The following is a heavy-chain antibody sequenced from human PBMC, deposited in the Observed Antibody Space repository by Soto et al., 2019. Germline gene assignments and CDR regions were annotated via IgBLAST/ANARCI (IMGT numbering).Heavy chain of an antibody. J-gene: IGHJ5*02. D-gene: IGHD3-16*02. CDR2: ISSSGSTI. CDR3: ARDGTGDYVWGSYRHNWFDP. Sequence: GGSLRLSCAASGFTFSDYYMSWIRQAPGKGLEWVSYISSSGSTIYYADSVKGRFTISRDNAKNSLYLQMNSLRAEDTAVYYCARDGTGDYVWGSYRHNWFDPWGQGTLVT. CDR1: GFTFSDYY. V-gene: IGHV3-11*01.